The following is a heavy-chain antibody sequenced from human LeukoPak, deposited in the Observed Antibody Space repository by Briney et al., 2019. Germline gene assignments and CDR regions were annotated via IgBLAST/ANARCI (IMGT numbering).Heavy chain of an antibody. CDR2: INPSGSSA. D-gene: IGHD2-8*01. V-gene: IGHV1-46*01. Sequence: ASVKVSCKASGYSFTSYYMHWVRQAPGQGLEWMGFINPSGSSAAYAQKFQGRLTMTRDMFTSTDYMELTSLTSDDTAVYYCARAILMVYAIDYNWFDPWGQGTLVTVSS. CDR1: GYSFTSYY. J-gene: IGHJ5*02. CDR3: ARAILMVYAIDYNWFDP.